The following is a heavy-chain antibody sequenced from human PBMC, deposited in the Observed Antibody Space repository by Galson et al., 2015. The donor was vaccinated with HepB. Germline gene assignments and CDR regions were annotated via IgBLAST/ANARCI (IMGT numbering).Heavy chain of an antibody. CDR3: AKVLSSGRTYYYGVGDY. CDR2: IRYDGSNK. V-gene: IGHV3-30*02. CDR1: GFTFNTYG. Sequence: SLRLSCAASGFTFNTYGMHWVRQAPGKGLEWVAFIRYDGSNKYYVDSVKGRFTVSRDNSKNTLYLQMNSLRAEDTAVYYCAKVLSSGRTYYYGVGDYWGQGTLVTVSS. D-gene: IGHD3-10*01. J-gene: IGHJ4*02.